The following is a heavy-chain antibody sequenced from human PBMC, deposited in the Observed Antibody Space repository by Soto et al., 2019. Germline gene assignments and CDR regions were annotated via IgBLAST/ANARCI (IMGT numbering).Heavy chain of an antibody. CDR2: INQDGSKK. J-gene: IGHJ6*02. Sequence: VGSLRLSCAASGFTFSPYWMSWVRQAPGKGLEWVANINQDGSKKYYVDSVKGRFTISRDNAKNSLYLQMNSLRAEDTAVYYCAGGLLTALYYYTMDVWGQGTTVTVSS. CDR1: GFTFSPYW. CDR3: AGGLLTALYYYTMDV. D-gene: IGHD5-18*01. V-gene: IGHV3-7*03.